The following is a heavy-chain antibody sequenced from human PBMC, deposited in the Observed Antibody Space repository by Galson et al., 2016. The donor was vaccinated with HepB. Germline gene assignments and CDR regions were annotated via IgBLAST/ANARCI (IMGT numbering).Heavy chain of an antibody. CDR3: ARAVGGNFRMDP. J-gene: IGHJ5*02. V-gene: IGHV1-46*01. Sequence: SVKVSCKASGYTFTSHYIHWVRQAPGQGLEWMGMINPRGGSTTCAEKFEGRVTMTRDTSTSTVHLELSSLRSDDTAEYYCARAVGGNFRMDPWGQGTLVTVSS. D-gene: IGHD4-23*01. CDR2: INPRGGST. CDR1: GYTFTSHY.